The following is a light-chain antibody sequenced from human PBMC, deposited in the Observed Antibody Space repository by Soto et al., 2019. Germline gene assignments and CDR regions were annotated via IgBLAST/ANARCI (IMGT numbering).Light chain of an antibody. V-gene: IGKV2-30*01. CDR1: QSLVYSDGNTY. CDR2: KVS. Sequence: DVVMNQSPLSLPVTLGQPASICCRSSQSLVYSDGNTYLNWFQQRAGQSQGRLIYKVSNRDSGVPDRFSGSGSGTDFTLKISRVEAEDVGVCYSMQGTHWPRTFGQGTKLQIK. CDR3: MQGTHWPRT. J-gene: IGKJ1*01.